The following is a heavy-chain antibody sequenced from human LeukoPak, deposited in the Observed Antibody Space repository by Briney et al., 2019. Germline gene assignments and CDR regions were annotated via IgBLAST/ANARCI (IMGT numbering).Heavy chain of an antibody. Sequence: SVKVSCKASGGTFSSYAISWVRQAPGQGLEWMGGIIPIFGTANYAQKFQGRVAITTDESTSTAYLELSSLRSEDTAVYYCAREVSIAVAGYYFDYWGQGTLVTVSS. CDR2: IIPIFGTA. CDR1: GGTFSSYA. V-gene: IGHV1-69*05. D-gene: IGHD6-19*01. J-gene: IGHJ4*02. CDR3: AREVSIAVAGYYFDY.